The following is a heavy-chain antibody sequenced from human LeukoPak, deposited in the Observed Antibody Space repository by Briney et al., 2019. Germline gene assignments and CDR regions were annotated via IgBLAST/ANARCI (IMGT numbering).Heavy chain of an antibody. CDR1: GLTFGEAW. D-gene: IGHD6-19*01. CDR3: AKDVPYTYGWGLIY. V-gene: IGHV3-15*01. Sequence: PGGSLRLSCAASGLTFGEAWMTWVRQAPGKGLEWVGRIKSKGSGGTTDYAASVKGRFTISRDDAIDTLYLQMNGLKIEDAAVYYCAKDVPYTYGWGLIYWGQGTLVTVSS. J-gene: IGHJ4*02. CDR2: IKSKGSGGTT.